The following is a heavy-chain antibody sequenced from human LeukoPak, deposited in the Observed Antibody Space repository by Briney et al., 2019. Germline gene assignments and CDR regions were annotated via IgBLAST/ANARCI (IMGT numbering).Heavy chain of an antibody. D-gene: IGHD3-10*01. CDR3: ARPLRGFSNY. J-gene: IGHJ4*02. CDR1: GGSLCGYS. CDR2: INHSGST. V-gene: IGHV4-34*01. Sequence: SETLSLTRALYGGSLCGYSCGSISQPPGKGLEWIGEINHSGSTNYNPSLKSRVTISVDTSKNQFSLKLSSVTAADTAVYYCARPLRGFSNYWGQGTLVTVSS.